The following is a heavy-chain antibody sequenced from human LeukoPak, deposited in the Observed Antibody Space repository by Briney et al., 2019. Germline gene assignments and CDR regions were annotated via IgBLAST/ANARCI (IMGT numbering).Heavy chain of an antibody. D-gene: IGHD2-15*01. CDR2: IIPIFGTA. J-gene: IGHJ4*02. Sequence: SVKVSCKASGGTFSSYAISWLRQAPGQGLEWMGGIIPIFGTANYAQRFQGRVTIIADESTSTAYMELSSLRSEDTAVYYCARDVSFDCSGGSCYSWGQGTLVTVSS. CDR3: ARDVSFDCSGGSCYS. CDR1: GGTFSSYA. V-gene: IGHV1-69*13.